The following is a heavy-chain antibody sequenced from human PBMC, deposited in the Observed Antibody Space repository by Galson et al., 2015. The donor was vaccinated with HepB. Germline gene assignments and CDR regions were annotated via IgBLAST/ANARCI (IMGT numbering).Heavy chain of an antibody. V-gene: IGHV3-23*01. CDR1: GFTFSSLG. Sequence: SLRLSCAASGFTFSSLGMTWVRQAPGKGLECVSAIGVNAGSTDYADSVKGRFTISRDNSKNMLYLQMNNLRAEDTAVYFCARDTGDLWYFDLWGRGTLVTVAS. D-gene: IGHD7-27*01. J-gene: IGHJ2*01. CDR2: IGVNAGST. CDR3: ARDTGDLWYFDL.